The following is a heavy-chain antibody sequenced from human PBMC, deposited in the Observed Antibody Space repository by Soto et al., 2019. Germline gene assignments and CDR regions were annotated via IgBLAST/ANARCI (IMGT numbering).Heavy chain of an antibody. J-gene: IGHJ6*01. V-gene: IGHV1-69*12. Sequence: QVQLVQSGADVKKPGSSVRVSCKASGGTFSNSVINWVRQAPGQGLEWMGEVTPMFGTANYAQRFQGRVTITADEATNTSYMDLSSLRSEDTAVYYCARGTPGFYYHGLDVWGQGTTVTVSS. D-gene: IGHD1-7*01. CDR3: ARGTPGFYYHGLDV. CDR1: GGTFSNSV. CDR2: VTPMFGTA.